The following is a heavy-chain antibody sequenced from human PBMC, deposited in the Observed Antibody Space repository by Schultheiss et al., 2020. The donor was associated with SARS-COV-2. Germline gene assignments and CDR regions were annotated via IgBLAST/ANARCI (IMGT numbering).Heavy chain of an antibody. CDR2: IKPDGSDQ. CDR3: ARGMGGFGFDY. CDR1: GFTFNSNW. Sequence: GGSLRLSCAASGFTFNSNWMSWVRQAPGKGLEWVANIKPDGSDQYYVDSLRGRFTISRDNAKNSLYLQMNSLRADDTAVYYCARGMGGFGFDYWGQGTLVTVSS. D-gene: IGHD3-3*01. V-gene: IGHV3-7*01. J-gene: IGHJ4*02.